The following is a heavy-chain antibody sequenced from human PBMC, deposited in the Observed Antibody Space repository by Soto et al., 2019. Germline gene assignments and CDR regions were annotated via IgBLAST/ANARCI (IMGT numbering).Heavy chain of an antibody. Sequence: SLRLSCAASGFTFSSYEMNWVRQAPGKGLEWVSYISSSGSTIYYADSVKGRFTISRDNAKNSLYLQMNSLRAEDTAVYYCARDYSYNWFDPWGQGTLVTVSS. CDR3: ARDYSYNWFDP. J-gene: IGHJ5*02. CDR2: ISSSGSTI. V-gene: IGHV3-48*03. CDR1: GFTFSSYE. D-gene: IGHD4-4*01.